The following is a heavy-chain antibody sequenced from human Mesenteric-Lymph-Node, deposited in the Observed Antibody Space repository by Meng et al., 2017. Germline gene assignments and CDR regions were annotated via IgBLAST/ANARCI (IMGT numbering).Heavy chain of an antibody. Sequence: QVQLVQSGAEVKKPGASVKVSCKASGYTFTGYFMFWVRLAPGQGLEWMGRLNPDSGGTNYAQKFQGRVTMTRDTSINTAYMELSSLRSDDAALYVCARGRSYCSGGSCSSEYYFDYWGQGTLVTVSS. J-gene: IGHJ4*02. D-gene: IGHD2-15*01. CDR2: LNPDSGGT. CDR1: GYTFTGYF. V-gene: IGHV1-2*06. CDR3: ARGRSYCSGGSCSSEYYFDY.